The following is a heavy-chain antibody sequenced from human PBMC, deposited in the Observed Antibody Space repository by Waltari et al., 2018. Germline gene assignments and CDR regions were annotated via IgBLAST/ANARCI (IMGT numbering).Heavy chain of an antibody. Sequence: EVQLVESGGGLVKPGGSLRLSCAASGFTFSSYSMHWVRQAPGKGLEWVSSISSSSSYIYYADSVKGRFTISRDNAKNSLYLQMNSLRAEDTAVYYCARDTKYSSGWDFDYWGQGTLVTVSS. J-gene: IGHJ4*02. CDR3: ARDTKYSSGWDFDY. V-gene: IGHV3-21*01. CDR2: ISSSSSYI. D-gene: IGHD6-19*01. CDR1: GFTFSSYS.